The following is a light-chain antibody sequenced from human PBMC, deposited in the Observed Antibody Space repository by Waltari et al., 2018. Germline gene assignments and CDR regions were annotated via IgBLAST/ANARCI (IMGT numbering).Light chain of an antibody. V-gene: IGLV3-19*01. CDR3: SSRELSGHVV. Sequence: SSDLTQDPDVSVALGQTVRITCQGDILRTYYGNWCRQKPGQAPELVIYSKNNRPSGIPDRFSASSSENTASLIITGAQAEDDAYYYCSSRELSGHVVFGGGTRLTVL. J-gene: IGLJ2*01. CDR2: SKN. CDR1: ILRTYY.